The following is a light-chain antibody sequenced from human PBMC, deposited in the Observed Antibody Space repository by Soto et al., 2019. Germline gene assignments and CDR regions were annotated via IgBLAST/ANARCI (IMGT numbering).Light chain of an antibody. Sequence: QPVLTQPPSVSGTPGQRVTISCSGSSSNVGSNFVYWYQQFPGTAPKLLIYRTDQRPSGVPDRFSASKPGTSASLAISGLRSDDEADYYCAAWDNSLRRVFGGGTKLTVL. J-gene: IGLJ3*02. CDR1: SSNVGSNF. CDR3: AAWDNSLRRV. V-gene: IGLV1-47*01. CDR2: RTD.